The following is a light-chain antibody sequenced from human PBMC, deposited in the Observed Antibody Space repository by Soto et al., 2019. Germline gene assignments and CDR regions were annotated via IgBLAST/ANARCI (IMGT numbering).Light chain of an antibody. J-gene: IGLJ1*01. CDR1: GSNIGAGYG. CDR2: GSY. Sequence: QSVLTQPPSVPGAPGQTVTISCTGSGSNIGAGYGVQWYQQLPGTAPRLLIYGSYVRPSGVPDRFSSSVSGNSASLVITGLQTEDEAVYYCQYYDSNLSEVFGPGTKVTVL. CDR3: QYYDSNLSEV. V-gene: IGLV1-40*01.